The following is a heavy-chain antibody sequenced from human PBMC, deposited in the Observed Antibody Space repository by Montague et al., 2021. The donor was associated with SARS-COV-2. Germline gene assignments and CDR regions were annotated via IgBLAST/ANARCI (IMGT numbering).Heavy chain of an antibody. CDR2: IYYSGST. J-gene: IGHJ4*02. CDR3: ARDVGRYSSSWFDY. Sequence: TLSLTCTVSGGSISSGGYYWSWIRQHPGKGLEWIGYIYYSGSTYYNPSLKSRVTISVDTSKNQFSLKLSSVTAADTAVYYCARDVGRYSSSWFDYWGQGTLVTVSP. D-gene: IGHD6-13*01. V-gene: IGHV4-31*03. CDR1: GGSISSGGYY.